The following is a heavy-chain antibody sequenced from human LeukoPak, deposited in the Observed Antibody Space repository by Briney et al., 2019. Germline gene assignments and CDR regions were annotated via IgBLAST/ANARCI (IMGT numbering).Heavy chain of an antibody. D-gene: IGHD5-24*01. CDR2: INHSGST. J-gene: IGHJ4*02. CDR1: GGSFSGYY. CDR3: ARGIWKRWLQLGYYFDY. V-gene: IGHV4-34*01. Sequence: SETLSLTCAVYGGSFSGYYWSWIRQPPGKGLEWIGEINHSGSTNYNPSLKSRVTISVDTSKNQFSLKLSSATAADTAVYYCARGIWKRWLQLGYYFDYWGQGTLVTVSS.